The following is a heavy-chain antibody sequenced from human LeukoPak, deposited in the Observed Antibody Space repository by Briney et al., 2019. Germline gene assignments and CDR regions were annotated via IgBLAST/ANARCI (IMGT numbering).Heavy chain of an antibody. CDR1: GGSFSGYY. J-gene: IGHJ4*02. CDR3: ARGESYSSGWYVGYYFDY. Sequence: SETLSLTCAVYGGSFSGYYWSWIRQPPGKGLEWIGEINHSGSTNYNPSLKSRVTISVDTSKNQFSLKLSSVTAADTAVYYCARGESYSSGWYVGYYFDYWGQGTLVTDSS. V-gene: IGHV4-34*01. CDR2: INHSGST. D-gene: IGHD6-19*01.